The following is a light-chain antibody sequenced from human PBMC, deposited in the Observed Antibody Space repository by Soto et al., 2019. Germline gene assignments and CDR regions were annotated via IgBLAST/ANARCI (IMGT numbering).Light chain of an antibody. CDR3: CSYATINTFV. J-gene: IGLJ1*01. CDR1: SSDVGTYNL. Sequence: LRQPASVSWSPGQSISISCTVTSSDVGTYNLVSWYQQHPCKAPKLLISEDSKRPSGVSNRFSGSKSGNTASLSISGLQAEDEADYYCCSYATINTFVFGTGTKVTVL. V-gene: IGLV2-23*02. CDR2: EDS.